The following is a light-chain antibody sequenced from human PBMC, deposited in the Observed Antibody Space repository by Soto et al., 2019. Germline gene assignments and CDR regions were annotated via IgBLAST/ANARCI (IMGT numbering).Light chain of an antibody. CDR3: SAYAGNNNPVI. Sequence: QSALTQPPSASGSPGQSVTISCTGTSSDVGGHNFVSWYQQHPGKAPTFLIYEVTKRPSGFPVRFSGSKSGITASLTVSGLQAGDEAYYYCSAYAGNNNPVIFGGGTKLTVL. CDR1: SSDVGGHNF. J-gene: IGLJ2*01. V-gene: IGLV2-8*01. CDR2: EVT.